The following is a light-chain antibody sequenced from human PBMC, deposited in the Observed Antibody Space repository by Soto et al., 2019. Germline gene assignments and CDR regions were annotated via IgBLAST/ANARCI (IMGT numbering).Light chain of an antibody. CDR1: SSNIGAGYD. Sequence: QSVLTQPPSVSGAPGQRVTITCTGSSSNIGAGYDVHWYQQLPGTAPKLLIYGNSNRPSGVPDRFSGSKSGTSASLAITGPQAEDEADYHCQSYDSSLSGWDVVFGGGTKLTVL. CDR2: GNS. V-gene: IGLV1-40*01. CDR3: QSYDSSLSGWDVV. J-gene: IGLJ2*01.